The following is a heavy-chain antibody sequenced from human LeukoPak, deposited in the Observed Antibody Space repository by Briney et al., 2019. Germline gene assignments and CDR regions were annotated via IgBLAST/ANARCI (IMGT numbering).Heavy chain of an antibody. J-gene: IGHJ6*02. CDR3: AKDASGSYVYYYYYYGMDV. Sequence: GGSLRLSCAASGFTFSDHIMNWVRQLPGKRLEWVAYVSGSGSTVYYADSVKGRFTISRDNSKNTLYLQMNSLRAEDTAVYYCAKDASGSYVYYYYYYGMDVWGQGTTVTVSS. CDR1: GFTFSDHI. CDR2: VSGSGSTV. D-gene: IGHD1-26*01. V-gene: IGHV3-48*01.